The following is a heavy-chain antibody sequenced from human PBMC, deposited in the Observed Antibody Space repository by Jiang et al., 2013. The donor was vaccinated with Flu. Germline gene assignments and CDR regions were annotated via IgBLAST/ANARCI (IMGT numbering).Heavy chain of an antibody. CDR1: GGSFSGYY. CDR2: INHSGST. D-gene: IGHD1-26*01. CDR3: ARHQKVGSWSRKDY. J-gene: IGHJ4*02. Sequence: KPSETLSLTCAVYGGSFSGYYWSWIRQPPGKGLEWIGEINHSGSTNYNPSLKSRVTISVDTSKNQFSLKLSSVTAADTAVYYCARHQKVGSWSRKDYWGQGTLVTVSS. V-gene: IGHV4-34*01.